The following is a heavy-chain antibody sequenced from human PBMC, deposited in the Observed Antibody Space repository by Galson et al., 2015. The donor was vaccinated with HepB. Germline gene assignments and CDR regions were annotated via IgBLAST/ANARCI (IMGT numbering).Heavy chain of an antibody. Sequence: SVTVSCKASGSSFTGYYIHWLRQAPGQGLEWMGWTNPNSGGTNYAQKFQGRVTMTRDTSISTAYMELSRLTSDDTAVYYCARDSPYGGFRFFDYWGQGTLVTVSS. CDR3: ARDSPYGGFRFFDY. J-gene: IGHJ4*02. V-gene: IGHV1-2*02. CDR1: GSSFTGYY. D-gene: IGHD4-23*01. CDR2: TNPNSGGT.